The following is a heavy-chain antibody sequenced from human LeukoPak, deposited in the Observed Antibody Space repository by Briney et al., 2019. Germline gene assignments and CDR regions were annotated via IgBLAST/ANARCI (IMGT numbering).Heavy chain of an antibody. CDR3: ARIIVVTSTDYFDS. J-gene: IGHJ4*02. V-gene: IGHV4-39*01. D-gene: IGHD3-22*01. Sequence: SETLSLTCTVSGGSISSSLYSWGWIRQPPGKGLEWIGSIFYSGITYYNPSLQSRVTISVDTSKSQFSLHLSSVTAADTALYYCARIIVVTSTDYFDSWGQGTLVTVSS. CDR2: IFYSGIT. CDR1: GGSISSSLYS.